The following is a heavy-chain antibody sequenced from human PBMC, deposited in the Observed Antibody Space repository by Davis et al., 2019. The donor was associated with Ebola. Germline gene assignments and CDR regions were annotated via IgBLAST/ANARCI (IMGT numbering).Heavy chain of an antibody. Sequence: GESLKISCAASGFTFSKYWMHWVRQAPGKGLVWVSRINSDGSITDYADSVKDRFTISRDNAKNKLYLQMSSLRADDTAVYYCARTYYYYDMNVWGQGTTVIVSS. V-gene: IGHV3-74*01. CDR2: INSDGSIT. CDR3: ARTYYYYDMNV. CDR1: GFTFSKYW. J-gene: IGHJ6*02.